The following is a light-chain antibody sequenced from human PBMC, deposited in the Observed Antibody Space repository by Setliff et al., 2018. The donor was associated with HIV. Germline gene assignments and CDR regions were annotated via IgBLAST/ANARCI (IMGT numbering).Light chain of an antibody. CDR2: DVS. Sequence: QSALTRPASVSGSPGQSITISCTGTSSDVGGYNYVSWYQHHPGKAPKLMIYDVSNRPSGVSNRFSGSKSGNTASLTISGLQAEDEADYYCSSYTSSNTFYVFGTGTKATVL. V-gene: IGLV2-14*01. J-gene: IGLJ1*01. CDR3: SSYTSSNTFYV. CDR1: SSDVGGYNY.